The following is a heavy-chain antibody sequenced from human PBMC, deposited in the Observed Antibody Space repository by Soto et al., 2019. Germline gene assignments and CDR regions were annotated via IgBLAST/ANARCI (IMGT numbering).Heavy chain of an antibody. Sequence: ASVKVSCKASGYTFTSYYMHWVRQAPGQGLEWMGIINPSGGSTSYAQKFQGRVTMTRDTSTSTVYMELSSLRSEDTAVYYCSRLGLHGDYMDVWGKGTTVTGSS. CDR2: INPSGGST. CDR3: SRLGLHGDYMDV. V-gene: IGHV1-46*03. CDR1: GYTFTSYY. D-gene: IGHD5-12*01. J-gene: IGHJ6*03.